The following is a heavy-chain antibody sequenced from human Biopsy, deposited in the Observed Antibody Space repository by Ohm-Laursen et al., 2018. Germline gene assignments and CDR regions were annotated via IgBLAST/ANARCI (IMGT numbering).Heavy chain of an antibody. J-gene: IGHJ4*02. Sequence: ASVKVSCKVSGYSFTSYYMHWVRQAPGQGLEWMGGIIPMFGTANYAQMFQGRVTISADESTSTSYMELSSLTTEDTAIYYCARGPHSGSHSCFDYWGRGTLVTVSS. CDR1: GYSFTSYY. V-gene: IGHV1-69*13. CDR2: IIPMFGTA. CDR3: ARGPHSGSHSCFDY. D-gene: IGHD1-26*01.